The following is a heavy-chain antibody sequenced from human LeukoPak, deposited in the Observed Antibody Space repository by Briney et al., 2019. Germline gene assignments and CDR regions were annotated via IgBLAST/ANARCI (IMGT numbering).Heavy chain of an antibody. CDR3: AKAFLVGATTDKFDY. CDR2: ISGSGGST. Sequence: GGSLRLSCAASGFTFSGYAMSWVRQAPGKGLEWVSAISGSGGSTYYADSVKGRFTISRDNSKNTLYPQMNSLRAEDTAVYYCAKAFLVGATTDKFDYWGQGTLVTVSS. J-gene: IGHJ4*02. D-gene: IGHD1-26*01. V-gene: IGHV3-23*01. CDR1: GFTFSGYA.